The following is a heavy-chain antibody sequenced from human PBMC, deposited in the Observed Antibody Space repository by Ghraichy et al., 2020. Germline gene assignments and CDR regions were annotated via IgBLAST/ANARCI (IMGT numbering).Heavy chain of an antibody. J-gene: IGHJ4*02. CDR3: TLGWISAVGDLDY. CDR2: INSDGSST. Sequence: GGALRLSCAASGFTFSSFGMHWVRQVPGKGLVWVSRINSDGSSTSYADSVKGRFTISRDNARTTLYLQMNSLRAEDTAVYYCTLGWISAVGDLDYWGQGTLVTVSS. D-gene: IGHD6-13*01. V-gene: IGHV3-74*01. CDR1: GFTFSSFG.